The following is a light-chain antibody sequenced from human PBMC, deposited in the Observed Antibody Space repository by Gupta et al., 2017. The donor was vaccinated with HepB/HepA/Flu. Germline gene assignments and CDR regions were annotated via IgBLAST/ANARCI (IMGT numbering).Light chain of an antibody. CDR2: DVS. CDR1: SSDVGGYNY. J-gene: IGLJ2*01. CDR3: SSYTSSSTRPVV. V-gene: IGLV2-14*03. Sequence: QSALTQPASVSGSPAQSITISCPGPSSDVGGYNYFSWYQQHPGKAPKLMISDVSNRPSGVSNRFSGSKSGNTASLTISGLQAEDEADYYCSSYTSSSTRPVVFGGGTKLTVL.